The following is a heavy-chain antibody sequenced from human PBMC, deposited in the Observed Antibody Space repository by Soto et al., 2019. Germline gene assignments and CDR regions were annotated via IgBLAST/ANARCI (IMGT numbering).Heavy chain of an antibody. CDR2: IKPNSGGI. D-gene: IGHD5-18*01. V-gene: IGHV1-2*02. J-gene: IGHJ4*02. CDR1: GYTFTGYY. CDR3: ARVANTGYAVGPFDS. Sequence: ASVKVSCKASGYTFTGYYIHWVRQAPGQGLEWMGWIKPNSGGINYAQKFQGRVTMTRDTSTSTAYMELSRLTSDDTAVYYCARVANTGYAVGPFDSWGQGTLVTVSS.